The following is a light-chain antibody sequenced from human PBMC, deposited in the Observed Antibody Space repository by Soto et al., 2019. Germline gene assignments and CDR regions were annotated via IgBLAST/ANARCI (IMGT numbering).Light chain of an antibody. V-gene: IGLV1-44*01. Sequence: QSVLTQPPSASGTPGQRVTISCSGSSSNIGDNPVNWYQQVPGAAPKLLIYDNDERPSGVPVRFSGSKSATSASLVISGLQSEDEGDYYCATWDDSRNGYVFGPGTKLTVL. CDR3: ATWDDSRNGYV. CDR2: DND. CDR1: SSNIGDNP. J-gene: IGLJ1*01.